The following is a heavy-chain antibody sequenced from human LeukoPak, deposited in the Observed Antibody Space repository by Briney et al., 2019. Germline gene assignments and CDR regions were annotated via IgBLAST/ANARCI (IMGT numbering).Heavy chain of an antibody. CDR2: IWYDGSNK. D-gene: IGHD4-17*01. CDR1: GFTFSSYG. Sequence: GGSLRLSCAASGFTFSSYGMHWVRQAPGKGLEWVAVIWYDGSNKYYADSVKGRFTISRDNSKNTLYLQMNSLRAEDTAVYYCARDSVDPSTTVTEDYYYYGMDVWGQGTTVTVSS. CDR3: ARDSVDPSTTVTEDYYYYGMDV. V-gene: IGHV3-33*01. J-gene: IGHJ6*02.